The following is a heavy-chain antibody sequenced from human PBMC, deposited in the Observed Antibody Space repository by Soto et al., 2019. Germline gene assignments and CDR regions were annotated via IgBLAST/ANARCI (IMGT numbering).Heavy chain of an antibody. J-gene: IGHJ6*02. CDR3: ARDKYDFWSGYLGPRRYGMDV. V-gene: IGHV1-2*02. CDR1: GYRFTGYY. Sequence: QVQLVQSGAEVKKPGASVKVSCKASGYRFTGYYMHWVRQAPGQGLEWMGWINPNSGGTNYAQKFQGRVTMTRDTSISTAYMELSRLRSDDTAVYYCARDKYDFWSGYLGPRRYGMDVWGQGTTVTVAS. D-gene: IGHD3-3*01. CDR2: INPNSGGT.